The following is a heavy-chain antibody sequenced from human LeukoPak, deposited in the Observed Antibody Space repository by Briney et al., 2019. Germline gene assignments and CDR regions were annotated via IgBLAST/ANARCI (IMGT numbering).Heavy chain of an antibody. CDR3: ARGVVTTTPYHFDY. CDR1: GFTFNNYA. D-gene: IGHD5-12*01. CDR2: ISYDGSDK. J-gene: IGHJ4*02. V-gene: IGHV3-30*04. Sequence: GGSLRLSCAASGFTFNNYAIHWVRQAPGKGLDWVALISYDGSDKYYADSVKGRFTISRDNSKNTLYLQMNSLRVEDTAVYYCARGVVTTTPYHFDYWGQGTLVTVSS.